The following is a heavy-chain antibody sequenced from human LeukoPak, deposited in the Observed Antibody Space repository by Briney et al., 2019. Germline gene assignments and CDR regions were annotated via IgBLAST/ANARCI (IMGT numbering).Heavy chain of an antibody. CDR3: AKYRYSGSFDSWFDP. CDR1: GGSISSYY. CDR2: IYYSGST. D-gene: IGHD5-12*01. V-gene: IGHV4-59*01. J-gene: IGHJ5*02. Sequence: SETLSLTCTVSGGSISSYYWSWIRQPPGKGLEWIGYIYYSGSTNYNPSLKSRVTISVDTSKNQFSLKLSSVTAADTAVYYCAKYRYSGSFDSWFDPWGQETLVPSPQ.